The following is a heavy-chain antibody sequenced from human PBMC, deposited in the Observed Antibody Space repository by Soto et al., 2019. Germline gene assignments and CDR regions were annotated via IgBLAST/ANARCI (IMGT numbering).Heavy chain of an antibody. CDR1: GFTFSSYS. Sequence: EVQLVESGGGLVKPGGSLRLSCAASGFTFSSYSMNWVRQAPGKGLEWVSSISSSSSYIYYADSVKGRFTISRDNAKNSLYLQMNSLRAEDTAVYYCARGASSGPRGYFQHWGQGTLVTVSS. CDR3: ARGASSGPRGYFQH. J-gene: IGHJ1*01. D-gene: IGHD6-19*01. CDR2: ISSSSSYI. V-gene: IGHV3-21*01.